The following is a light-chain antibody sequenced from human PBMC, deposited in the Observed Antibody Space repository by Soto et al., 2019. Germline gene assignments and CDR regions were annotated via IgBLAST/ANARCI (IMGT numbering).Light chain of an antibody. CDR3: CSFAGSNPFPYV. CDR2: DVI. Sequence: QSALTQPRSVSGSPGQSVTISCTGTSSDVGAYNYVSWYQHHPGKAPKLMIYDVIERPSGVPDRFSGSKSGNTASLTISGLQADDEADYHCCSFAGSNPFPYVFGTGTKLTVL. J-gene: IGLJ1*01. CDR1: SSDVGAYNY. V-gene: IGLV2-11*01.